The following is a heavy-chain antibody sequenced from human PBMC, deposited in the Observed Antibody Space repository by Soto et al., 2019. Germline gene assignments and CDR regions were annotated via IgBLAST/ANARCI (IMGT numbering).Heavy chain of an antibody. Sequence: QVQLVQSGAEVKKPGASVKVSCKASGYTFTSYDINWVRQATGQGLEWMGWMNPNSGNTGYAQKFQGRVTMTRNTSISTAYMELSSLRAEDTAVYYCARDSGSSLSSSDDYWGQGTLVTVSS. CDR3: ARDSGSSLSSSDDY. D-gene: IGHD6-13*01. CDR2: MNPNSGNT. J-gene: IGHJ4*02. V-gene: IGHV1-8*01. CDR1: GYTFTSYD.